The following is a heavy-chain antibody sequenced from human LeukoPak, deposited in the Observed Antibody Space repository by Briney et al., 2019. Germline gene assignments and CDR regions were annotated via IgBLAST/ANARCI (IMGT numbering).Heavy chain of an antibody. CDR1: GFTVSSNY. CDR3: ARDMIGYSYGDY. CDR2: IYSGGST. D-gene: IGHD5-18*01. Sequence: GGSLRLSCAASGFTVSSNYMSWVRQAPGKGLEWVSVIYSGGSTYYADSVKGRFTISRDNSKNMLYLQMNSLRAEDTAVYYCARDMIGYSYGDYWGQGTLVTVSS. V-gene: IGHV3-53*05. J-gene: IGHJ4*02.